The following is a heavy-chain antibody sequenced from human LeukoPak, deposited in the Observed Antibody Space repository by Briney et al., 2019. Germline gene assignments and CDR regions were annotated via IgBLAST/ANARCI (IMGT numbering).Heavy chain of an antibody. Sequence: PGGSLRLSCTTSGFTFGDYAMNWLRQAPGKGLEWVGFIRGKAIGGTTLYAASVKGRFTVSRDDSKSIAYLQMNGLKTEDTAVYYCTRNEYNSTWYWGPFDYWGQGVLVTVSS. J-gene: IGHJ4*02. CDR3: TRNEYNSTWYWGPFDY. V-gene: IGHV3-49*03. D-gene: IGHD2/OR15-2a*01. CDR1: GFTFGDYA. CDR2: IRGKAIGGTT.